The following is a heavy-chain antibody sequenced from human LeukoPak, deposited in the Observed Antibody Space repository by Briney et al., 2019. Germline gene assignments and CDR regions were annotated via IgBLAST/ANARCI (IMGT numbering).Heavy chain of an antibody. Sequence: PGGSLRLSCAASGFTFSNYGMHWVRQAPGKGLEWVAFISYDGSYKYYADSVKGRFTISRDNSKNTLYLQMNSLRAEDTAVYYCARVSWGAHFDYWGQGTLVTVSS. J-gene: IGHJ4*02. CDR2: ISYDGSYK. D-gene: IGHD1-26*01. CDR1: GFTFSNYG. V-gene: IGHV3-30*03. CDR3: ARVSWGAHFDY.